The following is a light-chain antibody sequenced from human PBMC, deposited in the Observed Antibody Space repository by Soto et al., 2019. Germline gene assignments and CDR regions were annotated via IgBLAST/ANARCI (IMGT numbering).Light chain of an antibody. CDR2: AAS. J-gene: IGKJ5*01. CDR3: QQYDTYPIT. V-gene: IGKV1-39*01. Sequence: DIQMTQSPSTLSGSVGDRVTITCRASQSISSYLNWYQQKPGKAPKLLIYAASSLHSGVPSRFSGNGSETDFTLTISSLQPEDFATYYCQQYDTYPITFGQGTRLEIK. CDR1: QSISSY.